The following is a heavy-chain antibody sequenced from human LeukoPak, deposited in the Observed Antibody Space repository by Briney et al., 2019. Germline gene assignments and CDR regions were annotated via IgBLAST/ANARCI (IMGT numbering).Heavy chain of an antibody. CDR1: GYSISSGYY. J-gene: IGHJ4*02. CDR3: ARKGLGGELGGFDY. CDR2: INHSGST. V-gene: IGHV4-38-2*02. D-gene: IGHD1-26*01. Sequence: SETLSLTCTVSGYSISSGYYWGWIRQPPGKGLEWIGEINHSGSTNYNPSLKSRVTISVDTSKNQFSLDLSSVTAADTAVYYCARKGLGGELGGFDYWGQGILVTVSS.